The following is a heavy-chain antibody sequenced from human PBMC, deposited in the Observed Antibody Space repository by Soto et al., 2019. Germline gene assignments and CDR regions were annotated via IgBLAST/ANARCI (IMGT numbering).Heavy chain of an antibody. CDR2: ISSSGSTI. J-gene: IGHJ4*02. V-gene: IGHV3-48*03. CDR1: GFPFSSYE. D-gene: IGHD3-3*02. Sequence: HPGGSLRLSCAASGFPFSSYEMNWVRQAPGKGLEWISYISSSGSTIYYADSVKGRFTISRDNAKNSLFLQMNSLRVEDTAVYYCATSPFLECSWAQGTLVTVSS. CDR3: ATSPFLECS.